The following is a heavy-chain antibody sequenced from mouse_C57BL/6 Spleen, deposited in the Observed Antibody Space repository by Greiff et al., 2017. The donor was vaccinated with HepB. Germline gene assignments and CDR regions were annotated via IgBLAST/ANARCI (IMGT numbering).Heavy chain of an antibody. J-gene: IGHJ1*03. D-gene: IGHD1-1*01. V-gene: IGHV1-82*01. CDR1: GYAFSSSW. Sequence: QVQLQQSGPELVKPGASVKISCKASGYAFSSSWMNWVKQRPGKGLEWIGRIYPGDGDTNYNGKFKGKATLTADKSSSTAYMQLSSLTSEDSAVYFCARYTTVVADWYFDVWGTVTTVTVSS. CDR3: ARYTTVVADWYFDV. CDR2: IYPGDGDT.